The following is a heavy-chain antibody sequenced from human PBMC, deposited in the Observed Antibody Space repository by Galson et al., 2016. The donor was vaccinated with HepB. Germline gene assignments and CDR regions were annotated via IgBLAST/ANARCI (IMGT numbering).Heavy chain of an antibody. J-gene: IGHJ4*02. Sequence: SVKVSCKASGYTFTSFTIGWVRQAPGQGLEWIGWITDYNGNTNYAQKLQGRVTMTTDTSKSTAYIQLRSLRSDDTAGYHCARIGYDNSGYFPDFWGQGTLVTVSS. V-gene: IGHV1-18*01. D-gene: IGHD3-22*01. CDR1: GYTFTSFT. CDR2: ITDYNGNT. CDR3: ARIGYDNSGYFPDF.